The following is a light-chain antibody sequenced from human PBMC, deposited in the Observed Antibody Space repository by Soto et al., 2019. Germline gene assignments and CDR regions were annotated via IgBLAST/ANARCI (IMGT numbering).Light chain of an antibody. Sequence: DIQMTQSPSTLAASVGDRVTRTCRASQSISSWLAWYQQKPGKAPKLLIYKASSLESGVPSRFSGSGSGTEFTLTISSLQPDDFATYYCKQYNSYSTFGQGSKVDIK. CDR1: QSISSW. V-gene: IGKV1-5*03. CDR3: KQYNSYST. J-gene: IGKJ1*01. CDR2: KAS.